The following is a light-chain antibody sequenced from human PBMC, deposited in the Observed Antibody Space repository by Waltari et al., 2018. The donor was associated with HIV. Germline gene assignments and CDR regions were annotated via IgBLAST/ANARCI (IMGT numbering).Light chain of an antibody. CDR3: QQYNNYSWT. CDR2: KAS. J-gene: IGKJ1*01. Sequence: DIRMTQSPSTLSAFVGDRVTITCRANRTTNSWLAWYQPKPGKAPKHLIYKASSLESGVRARFSGSGSGTEFTLTISSLQPDDFATDYCQQYNNYSWTFGQGTTVETK. V-gene: IGKV1-5*03. CDR1: RTTNSW.